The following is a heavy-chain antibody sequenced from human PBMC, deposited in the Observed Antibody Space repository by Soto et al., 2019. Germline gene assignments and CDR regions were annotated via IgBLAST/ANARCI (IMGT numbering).Heavy chain of an antibody. CDR3: IGDGGATDWFDP. J-gene: IGHJ5*02. V-gene: IGHV3-48*02. D-gene: IGHD1-26*01. Sequence: EVQLVESGGGLVQPGGSLRLSCAASGFTFSTYSMNWVRQAPGKGLEWVSYISSSSSTISYADSVKGRFTISRDNAKNSLYLQMNSLKDEDTAVYYCIGDGGATDWFDPWGQGTLVTVSS. CDR2: ISSSSSTI. CDR1: GFTFSTYS.